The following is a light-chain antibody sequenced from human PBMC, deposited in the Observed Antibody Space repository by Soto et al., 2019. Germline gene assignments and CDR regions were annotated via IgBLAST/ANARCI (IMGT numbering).Light chain of an antibody. CDR1: QSISSY. CDR3: QQSYITRRT. Sequence: DIHMTHSPSSLSASVGDIFAITCRASQSISSYLNWYQQKPGKAPKLLIYAASSLQSGVPSRFSGSGSGTDFTLTICSLQPEDFATYYCQQSYITRRTFGQGAKVDI. J-gene: IGKJ1*01. CDR2: AAS. V-gene: IGKV1-39*01.